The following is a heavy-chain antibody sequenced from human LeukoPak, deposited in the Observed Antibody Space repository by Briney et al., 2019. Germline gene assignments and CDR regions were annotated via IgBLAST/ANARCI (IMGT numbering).Heavy chain of an antibody. CDR2: IHYNGST. CDR3: ATHVYSSGWYFDY. V-gene: IGHV4-39*01. Sequence: SSETLSLTCTVSGASIRSDSYYWGWIRQSPGKGLEWIGSIHYNGSTYYNPSLKNRVTISVDTPKNQFSLKLSSVTAADTAVYYCATHVYSSGWYFDYWGQGTLVTVSS. D-gene: IGHD6-19*01. CDR1: GASIRSDSYY. J-gene: IGHJ4*02.